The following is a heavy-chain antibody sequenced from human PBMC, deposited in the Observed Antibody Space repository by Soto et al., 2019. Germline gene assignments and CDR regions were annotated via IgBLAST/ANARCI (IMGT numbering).Heavy chain of an antibody. CDR1: GFTFSSYA. D-gene: IGHD6-6*01. V-gene: IGHV3-23*01. CDR3: AKEFEEGRSSWSFGY. CDR2: ISGSGGST. J-gene: IGHJ4*02. Sequence: LRLSFAASGFTFSSYAMSWVRQARGKGLEWVSAISGSGGSTYYADSVKGRFTISRDNSKNTLYLQMNSLRAEDTAVYYCAKEFEEGRSSWSFGYCGQGTLVTVSS.